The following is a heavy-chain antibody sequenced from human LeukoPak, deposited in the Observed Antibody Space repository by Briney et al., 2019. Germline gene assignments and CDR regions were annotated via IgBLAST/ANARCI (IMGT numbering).Heavy chain of an antibody. CDR1: GYTFTSYG. V-gene: IGHV7-4-1*02. Sequence: ASVKVSCKASGYTFTSYGISWVRQAPGQGLEWMGWINPNTGNPTYVQGFTGRFVFSLDTSASTAYLQISSLKTEDTAVYYCARGPWDYWGQGTLVTVSS. J-gene: IGHJ4*02. CDR2: INPNTGNP. CDR3: ARGPWDY.